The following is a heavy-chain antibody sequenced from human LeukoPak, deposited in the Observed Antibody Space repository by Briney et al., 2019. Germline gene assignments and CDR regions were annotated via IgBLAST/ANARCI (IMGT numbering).Heavy chain of an antibody. J-gene: IGHJ4*02. CDR1: GFTLSTYG. D-gene: IGHD3-10*01. CDR3: AREGYYGSGSLAY. V-gene: IGHV3-23*01. Sequence: PGGSLRLSCAASGFTLSTYGMSWVRQAPGKGLEWVSAISGSAGSTYYADSVKGRFTISRDNSKNTLYLQMNSLRAEDTAVYYCAREGYYGSGSLAYWGQGTLVTVSS. CDR2: ISGSAGST.